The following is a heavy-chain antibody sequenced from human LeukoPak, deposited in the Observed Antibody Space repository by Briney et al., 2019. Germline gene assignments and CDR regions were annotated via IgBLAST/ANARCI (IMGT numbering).Heavy chain of an antibody. CDR3: AKDLEVWGSYRYLDY. CDR1: GFSFDDYA. CDR2: ISGSGGST. J-gene: IGHJ4*02. V-gene: IGHV3-23*01. D-gene: IGHD3-16*02. Sequence: GRSLRLSCAASGFSFDDYAMSWVRQAPGKGLEWVSAISGSGGSTYYADSVKGRFTISRDNSKNTLYLQMNSLRAEDTAVYYCAKDLEVWGSYRYLDYWGQGTLVTVSS.